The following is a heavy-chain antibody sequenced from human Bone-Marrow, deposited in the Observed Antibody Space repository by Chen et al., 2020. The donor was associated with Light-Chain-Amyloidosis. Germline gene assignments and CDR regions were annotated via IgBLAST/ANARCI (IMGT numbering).Heavy chain of an antibody. V-gene: IGHV1-46*01. J-gene: IGHJ3*01. CDR3: ARDRFAFDS. CDR1: GNTFTTFY. CDR2: IHPGSGDT. Sequence: QVQLVQSGAEMKKPGASVKLSCKSSGNTFTTFYMHWVRQAPGQGLEWMGVIHPGSGDTNYAHKIQGRFTMTRDTSTSTAYMELSSLRSEDTAMYYCARDRFAFDSWGQGTMVTVSS.